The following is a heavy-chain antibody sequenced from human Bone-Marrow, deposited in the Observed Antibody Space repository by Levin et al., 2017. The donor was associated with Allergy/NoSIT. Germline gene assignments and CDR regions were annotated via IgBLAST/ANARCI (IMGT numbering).Heavy chain of an antibody. D-gene: IGHD5-24*01. CDR3: AKHSGFTYGYNDAFDV. V-gene: IGHV3-53*01. Sequence: PGGSLRLSCAASGFTVSSNYMSWVRQAPGKGLEWVSVIYSGGSTYYADSVKGRFTISRDNSKNTLFLEMNNLRVGDTALYYCAKHSGFTYGYNDAFDVWGQGAMVTVSS. CDR2: IYSGGST. CDR1: GFTVSSNY. J-gene: IGHJ3*01.